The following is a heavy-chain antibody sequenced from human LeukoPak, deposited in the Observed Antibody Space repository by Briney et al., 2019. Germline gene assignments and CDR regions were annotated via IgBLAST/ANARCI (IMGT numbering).Heavy chain of an antibody. J-gene: IGHJ3*02. CDR1: GFTFSSYA. D-gene: IGHD3-22*01. Sequence: GGPLRLSCEASGFTFSSYAMHWVRQAPGKGLEWVAVIWFDGTTKFYGDSVTGRFTISRDNSKKTLYLQMNTLRVDDTAVYYCARDRNYYDSSGYPYEAFDIWGQGTMVTVSS. CDR3: ARDRNYYDSSGYPYEAFDI. CDR2: IWFDGTTK. V-gene: IGHV3-33*01.